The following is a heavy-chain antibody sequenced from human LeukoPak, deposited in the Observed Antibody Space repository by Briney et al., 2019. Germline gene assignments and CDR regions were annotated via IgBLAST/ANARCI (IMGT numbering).Heavy chain of an antibody. CDR1: GFTFGDYA. Sequence: GGSLRLSCTTSGFTFGDYAMSWVRQAPGKGLEWVGFIQGKAYGGATEYAASVKGRFSISRDDFKSIANLQMNNLKTEDTAVYYCTRGPHPRCSSSGCYLDYWGQGTLVTVSS. J-gene: IGHJ4*02. CDR3: TRGPHPRCSSSGCYLDY. V-gene: IGHV3-49*04. CDR2: IQGKAYGGAT. D-gene: IGHD2-2*01.